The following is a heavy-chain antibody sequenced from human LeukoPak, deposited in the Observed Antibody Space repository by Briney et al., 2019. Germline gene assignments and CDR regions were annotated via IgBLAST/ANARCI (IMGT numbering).Heavy chain of an antibody. CDR3: ARDPGYYYYGMDV. CDR1: GFTLRTYW. Sequence: GGSLRLSCAVTGFTLRTYWIHWVRHSPGRGLEWVARINGEGSRISYADSGRGRFTISRDNAKNTAYLQMNSLRAEDTALYYCARDPGYYYYGMDVWGQGTTVVVSS. V-gene: IGHV3-74*01. CDR2: INGEGSRI. J-gene: IGHJ6*02.